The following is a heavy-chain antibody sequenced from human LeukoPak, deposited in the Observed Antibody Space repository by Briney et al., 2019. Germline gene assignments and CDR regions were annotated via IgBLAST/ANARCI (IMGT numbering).Heavy chain of an antibody. CDR2: IYYSGST. J-gene: IGHJ4*02. CDR3: ARDLYDFWSGFVH. CDR1: GGSISSYY. D-gene: IGHD3-3*01. Sequence: SETLSLTCTVSGGSISSYYWSWIRQPPGKGLEWIGYIYYSGSTNYNPSLKSRVTISVDTSKNQFSLKLSSVTAADTAVYYCARDLYDFWSGFVHWGQGTLVTVSS. V-gene: IGHV4-59*12.